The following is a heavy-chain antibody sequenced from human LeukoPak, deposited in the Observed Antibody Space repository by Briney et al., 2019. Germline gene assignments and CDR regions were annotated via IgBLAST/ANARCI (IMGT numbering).Heavy chain of an antibody. CDR2: ISYSGST. Sequence: SETLSLTCTVSGGSISSYYWSWIRQPPRRGLEWIGYISYSGSTNYNPSLKGRVTISVDTSKNQFSLKLSSVTAADTAVYYCARDNSSSWYGAQYFDLWGRGTLVTVSS. J-gene: IGHJ2*01. CDR3: ARDNSSSWYGAQYFDL. CDR1: GGSISSYY. D-gene: IGHD6-13*01. V-gene: IGHV4-59*01.